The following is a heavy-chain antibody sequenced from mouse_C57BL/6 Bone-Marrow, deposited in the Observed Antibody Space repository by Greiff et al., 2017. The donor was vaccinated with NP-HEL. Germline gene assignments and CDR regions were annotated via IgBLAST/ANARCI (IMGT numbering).Heavy chain of an antibody. Sequence: EVMLVESGAELVRPGASVKLSCTASGFNIKDDYMHWVKQRPEQGLEWIGWLDPENGDTEYASKFQGKATITADTSSNTAYLQLSSLTSEDTAVYYCARRGGNRAMDYWGQGTSVTVSS. D-gene: IGHD2-1*01. CDR3: ARRGGNRAMDY. CDR1: GFNIKDDY. J-gene: IGHJ4*01. CDR2: LDPENGDT. V-gene: IGHV14-4*01.